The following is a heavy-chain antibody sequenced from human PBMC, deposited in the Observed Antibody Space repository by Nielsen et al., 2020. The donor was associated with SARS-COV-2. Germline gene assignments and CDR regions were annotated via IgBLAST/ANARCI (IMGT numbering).Heavy chain of an antibody. V-gene: IGHV1-2*06. D-gene: IGHD2-21*02. CDR2: INPNSGDT. CDR1: GYTFTGYY. Sequence: ASVKVSCKASGYTFTGYYMHWVRQAPGQGLEWMGRINPNSGDTNYAQKFQGRVTMTRDTSISTAYMELSRLRSDDTAVYYCATESPKYCGGDCNDAFDIWGQGTMVTVSS. CDR3: ATESPKYCGGDCNDAFDI. J-gene: IGHJ3*02.